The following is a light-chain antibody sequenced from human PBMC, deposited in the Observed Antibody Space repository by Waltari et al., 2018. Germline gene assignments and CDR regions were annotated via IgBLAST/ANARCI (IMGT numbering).Light chain of an antibody. J-gene: IGKJ1*01. CDR3: QHYVRLPVS. CDR2: GAS. Sequence: EIVLTQXPGTLSFSPGXSXTXSCRASQSVSRSLAWYQQKPGQAPRLLIYGASSRATGVPDRFSGSGSGTDFSLTISRLEPEDFAVYYCQHYVRLPVSFGQGTKVEIK. CDR1: QSVSRS. V-gene: IGKV3-20*01.